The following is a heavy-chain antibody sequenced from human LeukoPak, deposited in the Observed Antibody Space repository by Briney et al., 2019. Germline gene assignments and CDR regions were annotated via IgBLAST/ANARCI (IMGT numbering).Heavy chain of an antibody. D-gene: IGHD2-2*01. CDR1: GFTFSSYS. Sequence: GGSLRLSCAASGFTFSSYSMNWVRQAPGKGLEWVSYISSRNSTIYYADSVKGRFTISRDNAKNSLYLQMNSLRAEDTAVYYCARDGGYCSSTSCYPNWYFDLWGRGTLVTVSS. J-gene: IGHJ2*01. CDR3: ARDGGYCSSTSCYPNWYFDL. CDR2: ISSRNSTI. V-gene: IGHV3-48*01.